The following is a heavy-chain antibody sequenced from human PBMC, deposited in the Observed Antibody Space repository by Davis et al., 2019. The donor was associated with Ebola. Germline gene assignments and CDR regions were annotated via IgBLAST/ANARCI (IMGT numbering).Heavy chain of an antibody. CDR1: GYTFTGYY. CDR3: ARDSQQLEELDY. J-gene: IGHJ4*02. Sequence: ASVKVSCKASGYTFTGYYMHWVRQAPGQGLEWMGRINPNSGGTNYAQKFQGRVTMTRDTSISTAYMELSRLRSDDTAVYYCARDSQQLEELDYWGQGTLVTVSS. CDR2: INPNSGGT. D-gene: IGHD6-13*01. V-gene: IGHV1-2*06.